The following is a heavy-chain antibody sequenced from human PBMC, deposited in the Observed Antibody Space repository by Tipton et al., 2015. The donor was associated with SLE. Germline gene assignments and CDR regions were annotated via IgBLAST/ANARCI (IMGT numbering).Heavy chain of an antibody. J-gene: IGHJ3*02. CDR3: AYDFWSGYAFDI. D-gene: IGHD3-3*01. CDR2: IIPILGIA. CDR1: GGTFSSYT. V-gene: IGHV1-69*02. Sequence: QSGPKVKKPGSSVKVSCKASGGTFSSYTISWVRQAPGQGLEWMGRIIPILGIANYAQKFQGRVTITADKSTSTAYMELSSLRSEDTAAYYCAYDFWSGYAFDIWGQGTMVTVSS.